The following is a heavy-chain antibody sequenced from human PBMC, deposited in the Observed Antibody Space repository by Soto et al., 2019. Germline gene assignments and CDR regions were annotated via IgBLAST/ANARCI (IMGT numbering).Heavy chain of an antibody. CDR3: AKGGEWELLDGGAFDY. J-gene: IGHJ4*02. CDR1: GFTFSSYA. Sequence: EVQLLESGGGLVQPGGSLRLSCAASGFTFSSYAMSWVRQAPGKGLEWVSAISGSGGSTYYADSVKGRFTISRDNSKNTLYLQMNSLRAEDTAVYYCAKGGEWELLDGGAFDYWGQGTLVTVSS. V-gene: IGHV3-23*01. D-gene: IGHD1-26*01. CDR2: ISGSGGST.